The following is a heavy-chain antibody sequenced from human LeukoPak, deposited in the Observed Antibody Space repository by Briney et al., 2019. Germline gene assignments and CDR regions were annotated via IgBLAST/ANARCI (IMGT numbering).Heavy chain of an antibody. V-gene: IGHV4-38-2*02. J-gene: IGHJ4*02. CDR2: IYHSGST. D-gene: IGHD1-1*01. Sequence: PSETLSLTCTVSGYSISSAYYWGWIRQPPGKGLEWIGSIYHSGSTYYNPSLKSRVTISVDTSKNQFSLKLSSVTAADTAVYYCASFRTTLDYWGQGTLVTVSS. CDR1: GYSISSAYY. CDR3: ASFRTTLDY.